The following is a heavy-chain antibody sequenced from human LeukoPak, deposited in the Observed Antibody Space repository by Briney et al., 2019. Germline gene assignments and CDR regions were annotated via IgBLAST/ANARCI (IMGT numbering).Heavy chain of an antibody. V-gene: IGHV3-30*03. J-gene: IGHJ3*02. CDR1: GGSISSSS. Sequence: LSLTCTVSGGSISSSSYYWGWIRQPPGKGLEWVAVISYDGSNKYYADSVKGRFTISRDNSKNTLYLQMNSLRAEDTAVYYCATEQQLVEVGAFDIWGQGTMVTVSS. CDR2: ISYDGSNK. CDR3: ATEQQLVEVGAFDI. D-gene: IGHD6-13*01.